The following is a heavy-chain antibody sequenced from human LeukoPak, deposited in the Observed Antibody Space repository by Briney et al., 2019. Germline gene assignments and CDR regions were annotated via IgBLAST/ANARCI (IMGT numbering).Heavy chain of an antibody. Sequence: GGSLRLSCAASGFTFSSYWMHWVRQAPGKGLVWVSRINSDGSSTSYADSVKGRFTISRDNAKNTLYLQMNSLRAEDTAVYYCARAYYYDSSGYFSAFDIWGQGTMVTVSS. CDR3: ARAYYYDSSGYFSAFDI. V-gene: IGHV3-74*01. CDR1: GFTFSSYW. D-gene: IGHD3-22*01. CDR2: INSDGSST. J-gene: IGHJ3*02.